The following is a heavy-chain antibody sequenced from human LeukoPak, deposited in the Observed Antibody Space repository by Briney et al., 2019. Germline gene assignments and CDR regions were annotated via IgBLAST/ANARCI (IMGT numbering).Heavy chain of an antibody. CDR3: ARPPQYCSGGSCSWFDP. CDR1: GYTLTGYY. J-gene: IGHJ5*02. D-gene: IGHD2-15*01. V-gene: IGHV1-2*06. Sequence: ASVKVSCKASGYTLTGYYMHWVRQAPGQGLEWMGRINPNSGGTNYAQKFQGRVTMTRDTSISTAYMELSRLRSDDTAVYYCARPPQYCSGGSCSWFDPWGQGTLVTVSS. CDR2: INPNSGGT.